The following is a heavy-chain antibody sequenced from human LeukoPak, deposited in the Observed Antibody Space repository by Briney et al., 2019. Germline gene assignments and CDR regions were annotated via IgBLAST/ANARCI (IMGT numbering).Heavy chain of an antibody. Sequence: PSETLSLTCAVYGGSFSGYYWSWIRQPPGKGLEWIGEINHSGSTNYNPSLKSRVTISVDTSKNQFSLKLSSVTAADTAVYYCARDLSQLAYNWFDPWGQGTLVTVSS. CDR1: GGSFSGYY. J-gene: IGHJ5*02. CDR3: ARDLSQLAYNWFDP. CDR2: INHSGST. V-gene: IGHV4-34*01. D-gene: IGHD6-6*01.